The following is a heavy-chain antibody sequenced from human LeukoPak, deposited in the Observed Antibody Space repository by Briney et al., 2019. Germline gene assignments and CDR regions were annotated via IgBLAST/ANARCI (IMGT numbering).Heavy chain of an antibody. V-gene: IGHV4-59*01. CDR2: IYYNGST. Sequence: TSETLSLTCTVSGGSISYYYWNWIRQPPGQGLEWIGYIYYNGSTNYNPSLKSRVTISVDTPKNQFSLRMSAVTAADTAVYYCARGLNWFDPWGQGTLLTVSS. CDR1: GGSISYYY. CDR3: ARGLNWFDP. J-gene: IGHJ5*02.